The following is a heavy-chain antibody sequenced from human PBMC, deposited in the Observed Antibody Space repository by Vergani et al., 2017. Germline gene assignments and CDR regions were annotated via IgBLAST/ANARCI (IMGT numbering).Heavy chain of an antibody. J-gene: IGHJ4*02. Sequence: QVQLVQSGTEVKKPGSSVKVSCKASGGTFSSYAISWVRQAPGQGLEWMGGIIPIFGTANYAQKFQGRVTITADESTSTAYMELSSPRSEDTAVYYCARVNYDFWEIDYWGQGTLVTVSS. CDR2: IIPIFGTA. CDR3: ARVNYDFWEIDY. D-gene: IGHD3-3*01. CDR1: GGTFSSYA. V-gene: IGHV1-69*01.